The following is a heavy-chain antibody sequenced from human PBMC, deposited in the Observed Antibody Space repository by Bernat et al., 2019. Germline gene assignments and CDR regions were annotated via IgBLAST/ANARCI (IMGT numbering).Heavy chain of an antibody. J-gene: IGHJ6*03. CDR1: GFTFSSYA. D-gene: IGHD6-19*01. CDR2: ISGSGGST. V-gene: IGHV3-23*01. Sequence: EVQLLESGGGLVQPGGSLRLSCAASGFTFSSYAMSWVRQAPGKGLEWVSVISGSGGSTYYAGSVKCRFTISRDNSKNTLYLQMNSLRAEDTAVYYCAKGGAGSLTYYYYYYMDVWGKGTTVTVSS. CDR3: AKGGAGSLTYYYYYYMDV.